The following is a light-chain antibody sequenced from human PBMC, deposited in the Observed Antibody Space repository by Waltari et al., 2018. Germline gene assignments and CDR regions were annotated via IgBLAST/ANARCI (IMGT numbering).Light chain of an antibody. CDR3: QQYNSFPWT. CDR1: QSISSW. Sequence: DIQMAQSPSTLSASVGDRATITCRASQSISSWLAWYQQKPGKAPNLLIYKASALESGVPSRFSGSGSATDFTLTISGLQPDDFATYFCQQYNSFPWTFGQGTKVEIK. CDR2: KAS. V-gene: IGKV1-5*03. J-gene: IGKJ1*01.